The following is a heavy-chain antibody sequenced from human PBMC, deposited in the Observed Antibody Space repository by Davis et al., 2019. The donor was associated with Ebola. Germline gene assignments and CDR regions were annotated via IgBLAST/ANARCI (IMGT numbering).Heavy chain of an antibody. J-gene: IGHJ4*02. D-gene: IGHD1-26*01. V-gene: IGHV3-13*01. Sequence: GESLKISCAASGFTFSSYDMHWVRQATGKGLEWVSAIGTAGDTYYPGSVKGRFTISRENAKNSLYLQMNSLRAGDTAVYYCAREDLSGSYSDWGQGTLVTVSS. CDR2: IGTAGDT. CDR3: AREDLSGSYSD. CDR1: GFTFSSYD.